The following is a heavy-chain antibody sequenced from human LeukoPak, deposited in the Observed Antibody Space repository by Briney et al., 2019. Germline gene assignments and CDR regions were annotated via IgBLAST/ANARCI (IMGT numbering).Heavy chain of an antibody. CDR3: AKDSNVPDY. CDR2: ISGSGGST. J-gene: IGHJ4*02. V-gene: IGHV3-23*01. CDR1: GFTFSSYA. Sequence: PGGSLRLSCADSGFTFSSYAMSWLGQAPGKGVECVSAISGSGGSTYYADSVKGRFTISRDNSKNTLYLQMNSLRAEDTAVYYCAKDSNVPDYWGQGTLVTVSS. D-gene: IGHD3-16*01.